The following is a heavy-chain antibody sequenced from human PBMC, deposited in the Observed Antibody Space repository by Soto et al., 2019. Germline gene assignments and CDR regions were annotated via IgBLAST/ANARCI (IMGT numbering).Heavy chain of an antibody. V-gene: IGHV1-69*13. CDR3: AREQHDPFDASGCYFNWFDP. CDR2: VIPLFGAA. D-gene: IGHD6-19*01. J-gene: IGHJ5*02. CDR1: GGTFSSYG. Sequence: SVKVSCKASGGTFSSYGINWVRQAPGQGLEWMGGVIPLFGAANYAQKFQGRVTITADASTSMVYMHLSSLRSEDTAVYYCAREQHDPFDASGCYFNWFDPWGQGTLVTVSS.